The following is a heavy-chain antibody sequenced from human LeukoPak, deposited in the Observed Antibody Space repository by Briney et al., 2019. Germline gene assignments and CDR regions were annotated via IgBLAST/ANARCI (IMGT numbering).Heavy chain of an antibody. Sequence: SETLSLTCAVYGGSFSGYYWSWIRQPPGKGLEWIGEINHSGSTNYNPSLKSRVTISIDTSKNQFSLKLSSVTAADTAVYFCARERRYSYGPQNYYFDYWGQGTLVTVSS. CDR2: INHSGST. J-gene: IGHJ4*02. CDR3: ARERRYSYGPQNYYFDY. CDR1: GGSFSGYY. V-gene: IGHV4-34*01. D-gene: IGHD5-18*01.